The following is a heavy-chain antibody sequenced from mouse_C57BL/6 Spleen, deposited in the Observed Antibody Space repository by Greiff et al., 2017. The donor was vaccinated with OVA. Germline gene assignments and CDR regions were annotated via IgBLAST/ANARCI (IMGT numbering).Heavy chain of an antibody. J-gene: IGHJ2*01. CDR3: ARDGGGPITPVLDY. CDR2: ISDGGSYT. CDR1: GFTFSSYA. Sequence: EVMLVESGGGLVKPGGSLKLSCAASGFTFSSYAMSWVRQTPEKRLEWVATISDGGSYTYYPDNVKGRFTISRDNAKNNLYLQRSKLKSEDTAMYYCARDGGGPITPVLDYGGKGTTLTVSS. V-gene: IGHV5-4*01. D-gene: IGHD1-1*01.